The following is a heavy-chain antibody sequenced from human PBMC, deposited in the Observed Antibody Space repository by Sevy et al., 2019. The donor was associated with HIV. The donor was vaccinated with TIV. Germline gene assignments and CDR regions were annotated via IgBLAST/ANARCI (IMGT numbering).Heavy chain of an antibody. D-gene: IGHD6-13*01. J-gene: IGHJ4*02. Sequence: ASVKVSCKASGDTFNTYSITWVRQAPGQGLEWMGGIIPIFRKADYQQNFQGRVTVTADKSTSTVYLYLSSLRYDDTAVYYCAVREAAAGSDYLGQGTLVTVSS. CDR1: GDTFNTYS. CDR2: IIPIFRKA. CDR3: AVREAAAGSDY. V-gene: IGHV1-69*06.